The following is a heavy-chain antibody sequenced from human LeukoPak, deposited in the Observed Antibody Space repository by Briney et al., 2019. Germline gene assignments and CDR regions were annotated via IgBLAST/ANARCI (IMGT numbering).Heavy chain of an antibody. J-gene: IGHJ3*01. V-gene: IGHV4-59*12. Sequence: SETLSLTCTVSGDSIRSYYWSWTRQPPGKGLEWIGNIHYSGSTKYNSSLKSRVTISVDTSNNQFSLRVTSLTAADTAVYYCARLGALHDAFDVWGQGTLVTVSS. CDR2: IHYSGST. CDR3: ARLGALHDAFDV. D-gene: IGHD3-16*01. CDR1: GDSIRSYY.